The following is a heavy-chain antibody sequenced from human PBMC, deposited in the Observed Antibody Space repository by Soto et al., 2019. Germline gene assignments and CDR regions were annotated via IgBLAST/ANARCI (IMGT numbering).Heavy chain of an antibody. V-gene: IGHV1-8*01. CDR3: AREFPYYESSDSYFDY. Sequence: GASVKVSCKASGYTFTSYDINWVRQATGQGLEWMGWMNPNSGNTGYAQKFQGRVTPDTSKNQFSLHLNSVTPEDTAVYYCAREFPYYESSDSYFDYWGQGALVTVSS. CDR2: MNPNSGNT. D-gene: IGHD3-16*01. CDR1: GYTFTSYD. J-gene: IGHJ4*02.